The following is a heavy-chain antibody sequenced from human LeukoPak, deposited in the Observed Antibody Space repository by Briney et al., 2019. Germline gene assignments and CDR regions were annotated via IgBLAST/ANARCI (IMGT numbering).Heavy chain of an antibody. J-gene: IGHJ4*02. CDR2: INPNSGGK. CDR3: ARDRGVRGIIIPLGGRSDY. V-gene: IGHV1-2*02. Sequence: ASVKVSCKASGYTFTGYYMDWVRQAPGQGLEWMGWINPNSGGKKYAQKFQGRATMTRDTSISTAYMELSSLRSDDTAVYYCARDRGVRGIIIPLGGRSDYWGQGTLVTVSS. CDR1: GYTFTGYY. D-gene: IGHD3-10*01.